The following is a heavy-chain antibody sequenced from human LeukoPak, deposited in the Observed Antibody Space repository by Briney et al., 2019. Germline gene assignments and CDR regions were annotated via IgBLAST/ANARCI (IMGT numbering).Heavy chain of an antibody. CDR1: GFSFSVFW. CDR2: IKTDGSIT. CDR3: AREDWFDP. V-gene: IGHV3-74*01. J-gene: IGHJ5*02. Sequence: PGGSLRLSCAASGFSFSVFWMHWVRQAPGKGPVWVSRIKTDGSITDYADSVKGRFTISRDNAKNTLYLQMNSLRAEDTAVYYCAREDWFDPWGQGTLVTVSS.